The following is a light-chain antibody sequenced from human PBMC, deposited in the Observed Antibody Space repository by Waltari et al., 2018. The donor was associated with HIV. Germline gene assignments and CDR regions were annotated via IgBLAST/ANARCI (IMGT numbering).Light chain of an antibody. CDR1: SSAVGGYNY. J-gene: IGLJ2*01. Sequence: QSALTQPASVSGSPGPSITISCTGTSSAVGGYNYVSWYQQHPGKAPKVIIYEVTNRPSGVSNRLSGSKSGNTAYLTISGLQGEDEADYYCTSYTSAATVVFGGGTKLTVL. V-gene: IGLV2-14*01. CDR2: EVT. CDR3: TSYTSAATVV.